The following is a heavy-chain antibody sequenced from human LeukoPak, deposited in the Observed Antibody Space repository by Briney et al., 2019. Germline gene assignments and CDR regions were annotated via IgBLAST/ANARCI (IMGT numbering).Heavy chain of an antibody. CDR1: GFTFSSYE. V-gene: IGHV3-48*03. J-gene: IGHJ4*02. D-gene: IGHD2-2*01. CDR2: ISSSSSYT. Sequence: PGGSLRLSCAASGFTFSSYEMNWVRQVPGKGLEWISYISSSSSYTNYADSVKGRFTISRDNAKNSLYLQMNSLRAEDTAVYYCARDGRGGVVPAADYWGQGTLVTVSS. CDR3: ARDGRGGVVPAADY.